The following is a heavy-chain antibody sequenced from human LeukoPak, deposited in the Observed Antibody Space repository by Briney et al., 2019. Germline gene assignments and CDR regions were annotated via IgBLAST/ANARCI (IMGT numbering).Heavy chain of an antibody. Sequence: SETLSLTCTVSGGSFSIYYWSWIRQPAGKGLEWIGRIYTSGSTNYIPSLKSRVTMSVDTSKNQFSLNLSSVTAADTAVYYCAKSNGYGLVDIWGQGTVVTVSS. CDR3: AKSNGYGLVDI. D-gene: IGHD3-10*01. CDR1: GGSFSIYY. V-gene: IGHV4-4*07. CDR2: IYTSGST. J-gene: IGHJ3*02.